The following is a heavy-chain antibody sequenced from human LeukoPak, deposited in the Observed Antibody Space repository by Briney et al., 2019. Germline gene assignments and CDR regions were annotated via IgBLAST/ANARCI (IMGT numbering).Heavy chain of an antibody. J-gene: IGHJ4*02. CDR3: ARTPYSSGWYPYFDY. Sequence: PGGSLRLSCAASGFTFSSYWMSWVRQAPGKGLEWVSVIYSGGSTYYADSVKGRFTISRDNSKNTLYLQMNSLRAEDTAVYYCARTPYSSGWYPYFDYWGQGTLVTVSS. D-gene: IGHD6-19*01. CDR1: GFTFSSYW. V-gene: IGHV3-53*01. CDR2: IYSGGST.